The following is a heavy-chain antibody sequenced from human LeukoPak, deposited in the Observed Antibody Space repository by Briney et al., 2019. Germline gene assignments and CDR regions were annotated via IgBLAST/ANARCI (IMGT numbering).Heavy chain of an antibody. CDR1: GGSISSYY. D-gene: IGHD2-2*01. J-gene: IGHJ6*03. CDR2: IYTSGST. Sequence: SETLSLTCTVSGGSISSYYWSWIRQPAGKGLEWIGRIYTSGSTNYNPSLKSRVTMSVDTSKNQFYLKLSSVTAADTAVYYCAREGGYCSSTSCSETTPYYYYYMDVWGKGTTVTVSS. V-gene: IGHV4-4*07. CDR3: AREGGYCSSTSCSETTPYYYYYMDV.